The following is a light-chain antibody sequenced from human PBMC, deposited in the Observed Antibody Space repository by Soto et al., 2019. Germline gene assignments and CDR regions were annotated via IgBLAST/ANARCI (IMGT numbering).Light chain of an antibody. CDR3: QQSYSTPRIT. J-gene: IGKJ5*01. Sequence: DIQMTQSPSSLSASVGDRVTITCRASQSISSYLNWYQQKPGKAPKLLIYAAYSLQSGVPSRFSGSGSGTDSTLTISSLQPEDFATYYCQQSYSTPRITCGQGTRLEIK. V-gene: IGKV1-39*01. CDR1: QSISSY. CDR2: AAY.